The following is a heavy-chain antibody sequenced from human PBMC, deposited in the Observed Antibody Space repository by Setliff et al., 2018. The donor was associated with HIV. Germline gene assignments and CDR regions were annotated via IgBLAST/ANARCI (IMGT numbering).Heavy chain of an antibody. Sequence: KPSETLSLTCAVYGGSFSGYYWSWIRQPPGKGLEWIGEINHSGSTNYNPSLKSRVTISVDTSKNQFSLKLSSVTAADTAVYYCARGPRVTLDYWGQGTLVTVSS. CDR3: ARGPRVTLDY. D-gene: IGHD4-17*01. J-gene: IGHJ4*02. CDR1: GGSFSGYY. CDR2: INHSGST. V-gene: IGHV4-34*01.